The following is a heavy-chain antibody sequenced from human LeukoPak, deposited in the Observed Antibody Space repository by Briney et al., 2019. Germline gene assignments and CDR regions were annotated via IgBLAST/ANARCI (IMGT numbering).Heavy chain of an antibody. CDR3: AKDPYYYGSGSAHGLDAFDI. Sequence: PWGSLRLSCAASGFTFSTYWMSWVRQAPGKALEWVANIRQDGIDKYYVDSVKGRFTISRDNAQNSLYLQMNSLRAEDTAVYYCAKDPYYYGSGSAHGLDAFDIWGQGTMVTVSS. J-gene: IGHJ3*02. CDR2: IRQDGIDK. V-gene: IGHV3-7*03. D-gene: IGHD3-10*01. CDR1: GFTFSTYW.